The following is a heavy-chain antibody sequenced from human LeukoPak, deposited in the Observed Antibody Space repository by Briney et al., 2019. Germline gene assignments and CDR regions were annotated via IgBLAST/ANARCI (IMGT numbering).Heavy chain of an antibody. J-gene: IGHJ4*02. CDR2: IWYDGSNK. D-gene: IGHD3-10*01. V-gene: IGHV3-33*01. CDR3: ARDSGSWFGELNFDY. CDR1: GFTFSSYG. Sequence: AGGSLRLSCAASGFTFSSYGMHWVRQAPGKGLEWVAVIWYDGSNKYYADSVKGRFTISRDNSKNTLYLQMNSLRAEDTAVYYCARDSGSWFGELNFDYWGQGTLVTVSS.